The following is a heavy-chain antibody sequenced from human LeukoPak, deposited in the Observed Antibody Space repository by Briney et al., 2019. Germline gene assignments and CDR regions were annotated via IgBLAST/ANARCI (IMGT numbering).Heavy chain of an antibody. D-gene: IGHD6-6*01. J-gene: IGHJ4*02. CDR3: ARHRRGYSSSFDY. V-gene: IGHV4-34*01. Sequence: KPSETLSLTCAVYGGSFSGYYWSWIRQPPGKGLEWIGEINHSGSTNYNPSLKSRVTISVDTSKNQFSLKLSSVTAADTAVYYCARHRRGYSSSFDYWGQGTLVTVSS. CDR2: INHSGST. CDR1: GGSFSGYY.